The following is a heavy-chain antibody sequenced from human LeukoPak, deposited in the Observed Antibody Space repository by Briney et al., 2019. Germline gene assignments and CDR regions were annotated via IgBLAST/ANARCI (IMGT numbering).Heavy chain of an antibody. CDR2: IKRKGDDGTI. J-gene: IGHJ4*02. CDR1: GFTFNNAW. Sequence: GGSLRLSCAASGFTFNNAWMSWVRQAPGMGLEWVGRIKRKGDDGTIDYAAPAKGRFTISRDDSKNTLYLQMNSLKSEDTAVYYCTAGTGRSDFDYWGQGTLVTVSS. D-gene: IGHD3/OR15-3a*01. CDR3: TAGTGRSDFDY. V-gene: IGHV3-15*01.